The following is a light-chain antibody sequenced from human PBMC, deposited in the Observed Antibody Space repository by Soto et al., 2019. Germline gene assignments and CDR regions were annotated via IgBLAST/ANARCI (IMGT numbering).Light chain of an antibody. J-gene: IGLJ1*01. CDR3: CSYTNSAYV. CDR2: DVS. V-gene: IGLV2-11*01. CDR1: GIDVGAYNY. Sequence: QSVLTPPRPVSGAPGPSVPISFSGTGIDVGAYNYVSWYQQHPAKAPNLMIYDVSKRPLGVPDRFSGSKSGNTASLTISGLLAEDAGDYYCCSYTNSAYVFGTGTKVTVL.